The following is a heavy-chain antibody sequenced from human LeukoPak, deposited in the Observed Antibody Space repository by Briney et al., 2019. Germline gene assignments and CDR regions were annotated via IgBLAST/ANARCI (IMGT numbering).Heavy chain of an antibody. V-gene: IGHV1-3*01. CDR3: ARASLPRRTADAFDI. D-gene: IGHD1-14*01. CDR2: INAGNGNT. J-gene: IGHJ3*02. Sequence: ASVKVSCKASGYTFTSYAMHWVRQAPGQRLEWMGWINAGNGNTKYSQKFQGRVTITRDTSASTAYMELSSLRSEDTAVYYCARASLPRRTADAFDIWGQRTMVTVSS. CDR1: GYTFTSYA.